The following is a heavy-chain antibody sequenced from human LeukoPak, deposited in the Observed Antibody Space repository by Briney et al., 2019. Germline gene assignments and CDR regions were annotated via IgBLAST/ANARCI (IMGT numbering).Heavy chain of an antibody. V-gene: IGHV4-4*07. CDR1: GGSISSYY. Sequence: PSETLSLTCTVSGGSISSYYWSWIRQPAGKGLEWIGRIYSSGSTNYNPSLKSRVTMSVDTSKNQFSLKLSSVTAADTAVYYCARDSVGATSYYYYYYMDVWGKGTTVTVSS. D-gene: IGHD1-26*01. J-gene: IGHJ6*03. CDR3: ARDSVGATSYYYYYYMDV. CDR2: IYSSGST.